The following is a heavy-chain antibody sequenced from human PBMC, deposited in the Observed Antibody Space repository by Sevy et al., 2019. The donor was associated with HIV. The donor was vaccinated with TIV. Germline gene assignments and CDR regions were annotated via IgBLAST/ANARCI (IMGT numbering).Heavy chain of an antibody. V-gene: IGHV4-39*01. J-gene: IGHJ2*01. D-gene: IGHD6-19*01. CDR3: ATPRARGWSEGTGGYFDL. Sequence: SETLSLTCTVSGGSISRSSYYWGWIRQPPGKGLEWIGSLYSTGSTSYNPSLRSRATVSADTCKNQFSLKLDSVTAAETAVYSCATPRARGWSEGTGGYFDLWGRGTLVTVSS. CDR1: GGSISRSSYY. CDR2: LYSTGST.